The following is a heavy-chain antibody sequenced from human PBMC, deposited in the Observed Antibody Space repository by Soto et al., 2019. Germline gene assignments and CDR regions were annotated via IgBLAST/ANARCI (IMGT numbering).Heavy chain of an antibody. Sequence: GGSLRLSCAASGFTFDDYAMHWVRQAPGKGLEWVSGISWNSGSIGYADSVKGRFTISRDNAKNSLYLQMNSLRAEDTALYYCAKDNGRNLAAAGLFDYWGQGTLVTVSS. CDR1: GFTFDDYA. CDR3: AKDNGRNLAAAGLFDY. D-gene: IGHD6-13*01. CDR2: ISWNSGSI. V-gene: IGHV3-9*01. J-gene: IGHJ4*02.